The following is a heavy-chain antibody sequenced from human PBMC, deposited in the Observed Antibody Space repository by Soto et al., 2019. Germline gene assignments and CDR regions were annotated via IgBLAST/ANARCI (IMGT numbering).Heavy chain of an antibody. Sequence: GASVKVSCKASGGTFSSYAISWVRQAPGRGLEWMGGIIPIFGTANYAQKFQGRVTITADESTSTAYMELSSLRSEDTAVYYCARERTTVVTNYFDYWGQGTQVTVSS. CDR3: ARERTTVVTNYFDY. D-gene: IGHD4-17*01. CDR1: GGTFSSYA. J-gene: IGHJ4*02. CDR2: IIPIFGTA. V-gene: IGHV1-69*13.